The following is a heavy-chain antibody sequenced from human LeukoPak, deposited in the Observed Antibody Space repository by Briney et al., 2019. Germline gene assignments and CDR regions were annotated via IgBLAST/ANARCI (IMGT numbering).Heavy chain of an antibody. J-gene: IGHJ4*02. D-gene: IGHD4-17*01. V-gene: IGHV3-21*01. CDR1: GFTFTTYT. CDR2: ISSTSAYI. CDR3: ARDYYGDYYFDF. Sequence: GGSLRLSCAASGFTFTTYTMNWVRQAPGRGLEWVSSISSTSAYIYYADSVRGRFTISRDNAKNSLYLQMDSLRAEDTAVYYCARDYYGDYYFDFWGQGTLVTVSS.